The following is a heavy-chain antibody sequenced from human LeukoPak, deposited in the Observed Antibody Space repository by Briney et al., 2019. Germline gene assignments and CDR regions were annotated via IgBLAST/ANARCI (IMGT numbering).Heavy chain of an antibody. CDR3: ARHVYDFWSGYHDAFDI. CDR1: GGSISSYY. Sequence: SETLSLTCTVSGGSISSYYWSWIRQPPGKGLEWIGYIYYSGSTNYNPSLKSRVTISVDTSKNQFSLKLSSVTAADTAVYYCARHVYDFWSGYHDAFDIWGQGTMVTVSS. J-gene: IGHJ3*02. CDR2: IYYSGST. V-gene: IGHV4-59*01. D-gene: IGHD3-3*01.